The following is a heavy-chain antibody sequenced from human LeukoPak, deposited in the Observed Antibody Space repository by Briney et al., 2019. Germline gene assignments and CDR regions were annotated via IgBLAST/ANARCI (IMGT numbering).Heavy chain of an antibody. Sequence: PGGSLRLSCAASGFTFSDYSMNWVRQAPGKGLEWVSSISARSSHKYYADSVRGRFTISRDNAESSLYLQINNLRAEDTAVYFCARDLYLEMAVIIQSFDLWGRGTLVTVSS. CDR3: ARDLYLEMAVIIQSFDL. J-gene: IGHJ2*01. CDR2: ISARSSHK. V-gene: IGHV3-21*06. D-gene: IGHD3-10*01. CDR1: GFTFSDYS.